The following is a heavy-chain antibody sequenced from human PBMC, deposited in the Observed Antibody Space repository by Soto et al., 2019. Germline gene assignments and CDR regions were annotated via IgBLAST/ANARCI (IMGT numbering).Heavy chain of an antibody. V-gene: IGHV1-3*01. CDR3: ASHNCTNGVCRLFDY. Sequence: ASVKVSCKASGYTFTSYAMHWVRQAPGQRLEWMGWINAGNGNTKYSQKFQGRVTITRDTSASIAYMELSSLRSEDTAVYYCASHNCTNGVCRLFDYWGQGTLVTVSS. CDR1: GYTFTSYA. J-gene: IGHJ4*02. CDR2: INAGNGNT. D-gene: IGHD2-8*01.